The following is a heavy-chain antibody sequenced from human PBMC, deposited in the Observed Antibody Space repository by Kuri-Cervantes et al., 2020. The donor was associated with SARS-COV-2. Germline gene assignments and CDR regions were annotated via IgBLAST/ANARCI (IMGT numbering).Heavy chain of an antibody. J-gene: IGHJ1*01. D-gene: IGHD1-14*01. CDR3: ASHVGKHGYFQH. CDR2: ISSSSRYI. CDR1: GFTFSDYN. Sequence: GESLKISCAASGFTFSDYNVNWLRQAPGKGLEWVSSISSSSRYIYYADSVKGRFTVSRDNAKNSLFLQMNSLRAEDTAVYYCASHVGKHGYFQHWGQGTLVTVSS. V-gene: IGHV3-21*01.